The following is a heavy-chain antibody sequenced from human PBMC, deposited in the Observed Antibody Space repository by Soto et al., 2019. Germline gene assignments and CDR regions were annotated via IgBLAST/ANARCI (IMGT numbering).Heavy chain of an antibody. Sequence: ASVKVSCKAPGDTFPSYYLNWVRQAPGQGLEWMGVINPHGGSTKYAQKFQGRITMTRDTSRSTVYMELSSLRSDDTAIYYCARSSGGNFGIIIEGSNWFDPWGQGTLVTVSS. CDR3: ARSSGGNFGIIIEGSNWFDP. CDR1: GDTFPSYY. D-gene: IGHD3-3*01. J-gene: IGHJ5*02. V-gene: IGHV1-46*01. CDR2: INPHGGST.